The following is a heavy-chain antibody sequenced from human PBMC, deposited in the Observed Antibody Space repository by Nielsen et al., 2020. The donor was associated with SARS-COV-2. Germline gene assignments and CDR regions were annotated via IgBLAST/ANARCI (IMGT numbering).Heavy chain of an antibody. CDR1: GFTFSGYG. Sequence: GGSLRLSCAASGFTFSGYGMHWVRQAPGKGLEWVAVIWYDGSNKYHADSVKGRFTISRDNSKNTLFLQMNNLRAEDTAVYYCARGRCTSYNCAKLGGYMDVWSKGTTVTVSS. J-gene: IGHJ6*03. D-gene: IGHD1-1*01. V-gene: IGHV3-33*01. CDR2: IWYDGSNK. CDR3: ARGRCTSYNCAKLGGYMDV.